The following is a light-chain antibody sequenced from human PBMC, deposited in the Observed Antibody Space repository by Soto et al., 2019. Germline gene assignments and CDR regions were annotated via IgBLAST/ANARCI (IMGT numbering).Light chain of an antibody. Sequence: DIQMTQSPSSLSASVGDTVTITCRASQDISHYLAWYQKIPGKVPKLLIHTASILQSGVSSRFSASGSGTEFTLTISSLQPEDVATYYCQKYDRVPWTFGRGTKVEIK. J-gene: IGKJ1*01. CDR3: QKYDRVPWT. CDR2: TAS. V-gene: IGKV1-27*01. CDR1: QDISHY.